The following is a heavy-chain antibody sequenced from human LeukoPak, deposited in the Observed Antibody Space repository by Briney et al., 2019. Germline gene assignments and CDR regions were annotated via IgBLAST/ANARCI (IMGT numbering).Heavy chain of an antibody. V-gene: IGHV3-30-3*01. CDR2: ISYDGSNK. J-gene: IGHJ4*02. CDR1: GFTFSSYA. CDR3: ARDSAAYSSCWYPRVPY. Sequence: GGSLRLSCAASGFTFSSYAMHWVRQAPGKGLEWVAVISYDGSNKYYADSVKGRFTISRDNSKNTLYLQMNSLRAEDTAVYYCARDSAAYSSCWYPRVPYWGQGTLVTVSS. D-gene: IGHD6-19*01.